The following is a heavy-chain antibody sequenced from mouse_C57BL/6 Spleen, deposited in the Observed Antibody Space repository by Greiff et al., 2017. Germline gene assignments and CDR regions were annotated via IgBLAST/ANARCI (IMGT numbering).Heavy chain of an antibody. CDR3: AGGTAQAYFDY. Sequence: QVQLKQPGAELVKPGASVKLSCKASGYTFTSYWMHWVKQRPGQGLEWIGMIHPNSGSTNYNEKFKSKATLTVDKSSSTAYMQLSSLTSEDSAVYYCAGGTAQAYFDYWGQGTTLTVSS. J-gene: IGHJ2*01. D-gene: IGHD3-2*02. CDR2: IHPNSGST. CDR1: GYTFTSYW. V-gene: IGHV1-64*01.